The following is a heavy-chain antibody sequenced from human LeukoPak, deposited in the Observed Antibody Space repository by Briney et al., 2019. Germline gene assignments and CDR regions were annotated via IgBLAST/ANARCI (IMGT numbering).Heavy chain of an antibody. CDR1: GYSFTNYW. Sequence: GESLKISCKTSGYSFTNYWIGWVRQMPGKGLEWMGIIYPGDSDTRYSPSFQGQVTISADKSISSAYLQWSSLKASDTAMYYCARRPCSGGSCRFDYWGQGTLVTVSS. V-gene: IGHV5-51*01. D-gene: IGHD2-15*01. CDR3: ARRPCSGGSCRFDY. CDR2: IYPGDSDT. J-gene: IGHJ4*02.